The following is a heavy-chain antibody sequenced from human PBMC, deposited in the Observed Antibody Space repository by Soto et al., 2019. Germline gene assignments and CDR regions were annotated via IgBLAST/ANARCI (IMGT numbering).Heavy chain of an antibody. J-gene: IGHJ4*02. CDR3: AIGQGGTNY. D-gene: IGHD3-10*01. CDR1: GESFNPYF. Sequence: QVHVQQWGAGLLKPSETLSLTCAVSGESFNPYFWSWIRQPPGKGLEWIAEINQSGGTYYNPSLKSRVAXXXXXXXXXXXXXXXXXXXXXXAXYYCAIGQGGTNYWGQGTLVTVSS. CDR2: INQSGGT. V-gene: IGHV4-34*02.